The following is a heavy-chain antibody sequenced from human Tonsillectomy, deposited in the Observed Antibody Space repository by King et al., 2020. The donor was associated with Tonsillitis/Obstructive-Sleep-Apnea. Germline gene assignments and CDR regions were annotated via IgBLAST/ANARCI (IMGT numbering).Heavy chain of an antibody. CDR1: GFTFSTYA. V-gene: IGHV3-30*09. CDR2: ISHDASTS. J-gene: IGHJ4*02. D-gene: IGHD3-22*01. Sequence: QVQLVESGGGVVQPGRSLRLSCAASGFTFSTYAMHWIRQAPGKGLEWVAVISHDASTSYYADSVKGRFAISRDNSKNTLYLQVNSLRSDDTALYFCAREAGDYDLYFDNWGQGTLVTVSS. CDR3: AREAGDYDLYFDN.